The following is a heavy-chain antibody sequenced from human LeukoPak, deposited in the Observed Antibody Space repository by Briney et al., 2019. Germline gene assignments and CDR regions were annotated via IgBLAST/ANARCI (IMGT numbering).Heavy chain of an antibody. CDR2: ISGSGGST. D-gene: IGHD1-26*01. CDR1: GFTFSSYA. CDR3: AKDDLVGATGDYFDY. Sequence: GGSLRLSCAASGFTFSSYAMSWVRQAPGKGLEWVSAISGSGGSTCCADSVKGRFTISRDNSKNTLYLQMNSLRAEDTAVYYCAKDDLVGATGDYFDYWGQGTLVTVSS. J-gene: IGHJ4*02. V-gene: IGHV3-23*01.